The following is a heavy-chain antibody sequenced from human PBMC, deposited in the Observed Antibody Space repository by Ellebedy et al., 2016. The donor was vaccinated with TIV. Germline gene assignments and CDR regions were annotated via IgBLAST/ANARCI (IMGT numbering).Heavy chain of an antibody. CDR1: GDSISSGGHY. V-gene: IGHV4-31*03. J-gene: IGHJ4*02. Sequence: SETLSLXCTVSGDSISSGGHYWTWIRQHPGKGLEWIGYIYNSGSTYYNPSLKSRVTISVDTSKNQISLKLSFVTAADTAVYFCARGHLDYKFWGQGSLVIVSS. CDR3: ARGHLDYKF. D-gene: IGHD3-16*01. CDR2: IYNSGST.